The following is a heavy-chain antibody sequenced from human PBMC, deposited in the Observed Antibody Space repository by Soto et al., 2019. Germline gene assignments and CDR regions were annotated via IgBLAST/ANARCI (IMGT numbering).Heavy chain of an antibody. J-gene: IGHJ4*02. Sequence: QVQLVQSGAEVKKPGSSVKVSCKASGGTFSSYAISWVRQAPGQGLEWMGGIIPIFGTANYAQKFQGRVTITADEFTSTGYMELSSLRSEDTAVYYWARGGAIAGRAFDYWGQGTLVTVSS. CDR2: IIPIFGTA. D-gene: IGHD1-26*01. V-gene: IGHV1-69*01. CDR1: GGTFSSYA. CDR3: ARGGAIAGRAFDY.